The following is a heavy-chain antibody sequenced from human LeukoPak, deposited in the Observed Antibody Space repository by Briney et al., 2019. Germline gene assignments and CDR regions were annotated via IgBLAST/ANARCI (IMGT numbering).Heavy chain of an antibody. Sequence: SETLSLTCTVSGYSISSGYYWGWIRPPPGKGLEWIGSIYHSGSTYYNPSLKSRVTISADTSKNQFSLKLSSVTAADTAVYYCQYGSGSYYNHVYDYWGQGTLVTVSS. CDR1: GYSISSGYY. J-gene: IGHJ4*02. CDR2: IYHSGST. V-gene: IGHV4-38-2*02. CDR3: QYGSGSYYNHVYDY. D-gene: IGHD3-10*01.